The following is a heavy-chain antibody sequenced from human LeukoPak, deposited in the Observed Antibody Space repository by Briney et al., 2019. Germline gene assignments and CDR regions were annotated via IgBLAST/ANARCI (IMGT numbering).Heavy chain of an antibody. CDR3: ARAYDSSGYYYYGMDV. CDR2: ISYDGSNK. CDR1: GFTFSSYA. D-gene: IGHD3-22*01. J-gene: IGHJ6*02. Sequence: GGSLGLSCAASGFTFSSYAMHWVRQAPGKGLEWVAVISYDGSNKYYADSVKGRFTISRDNSKNTLYLQMNSLRAEDTAVYYCARAYDSSGYYYYGMDVWGQGTTVTVSS. V-gene: IGHV3-30-3*01.